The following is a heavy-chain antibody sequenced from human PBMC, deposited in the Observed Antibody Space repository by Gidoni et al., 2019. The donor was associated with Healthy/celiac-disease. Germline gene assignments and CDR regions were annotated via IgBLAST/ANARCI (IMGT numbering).Heavy chain of an antibody. J-gene: IGHJ6*02. CDR1: GYTFTSYG. CDR3: ARDRGDFWSCYYDYYYYGMDV. Sequence: QVQLVQSGAEVKKPGASVKVSCKASGYTFTSYGISWVGQAPGQGIEWMGWISAYTGNTNEAKTLQGRVTMTTDTSTSTDYMELRFLRSDDTAVDYCARDRGDFWSCYYDYYYYGMDVCGQGTTVTVSS. V-gene: IGHV1-18*01. CDR2: ISAYTGNT. D-gene: IGHD3-3*01.